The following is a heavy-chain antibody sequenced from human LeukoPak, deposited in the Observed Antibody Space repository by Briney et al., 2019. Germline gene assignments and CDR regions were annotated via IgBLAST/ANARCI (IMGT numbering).Heavy chain of an antibody. CDR3: ARATPHGDYFDY. J-gene: IGHJ4*02. Sequence: PGGSLRLSCAASGFTFSSYAMSWVRQAPGKGLEWVANIKQDGSEKYYVDSVKGRFTISRDNAKNSLYLQMNSLRAEDTAVYYCARATPHGDYFDYWGQGTLVTVSS. V-gene: IGHV3-7*01. CDR1: GFTFSSYA. CDR2: IKQDGSEK. D-gene: IGHD4-17*01.